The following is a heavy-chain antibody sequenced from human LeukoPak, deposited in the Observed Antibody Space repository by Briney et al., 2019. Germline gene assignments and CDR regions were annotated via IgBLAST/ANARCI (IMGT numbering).Heavy chain of an antibody. CDR3: ARESYSGNPYFDY. V-gene: IGHV1-69*04. D-gene: IGHD4-23*01. J-gene: IGHJ4*02. CDR2: IIPILGIA. Sequence: GASVKVSCKASGGTFSSYAISWVRQAPGQGLEWMGRIIPILGIANYAQKFQGRVTITADKSTSTAYMELSSLRSEDTAMYYCARESYSGNPYFDYWGQGTLVTVSS. CDR1: GGTFSSYA.